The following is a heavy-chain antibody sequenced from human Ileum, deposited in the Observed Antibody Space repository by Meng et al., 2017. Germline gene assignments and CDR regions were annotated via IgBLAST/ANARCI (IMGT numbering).Heavy chain of an antibody. CDR2: INHDGRGT. D-gene: IGHD2-2*01. Sequence: GQLVVAGGWVGRPGGCLSLYCVASRFTFSSYWMQWVRQAPGKGLVWLSRINHDGRGTHYADAVKGRFTISRDNAKNTLYLQINSLRAEDTGVYYCGPESTGDDWGQGTLVTVSS. V-gene: IGHV3-74*01. CDR1: RFTFSSYW. CDR3: GPESTGDD. J-gene: IGHJ4*02.